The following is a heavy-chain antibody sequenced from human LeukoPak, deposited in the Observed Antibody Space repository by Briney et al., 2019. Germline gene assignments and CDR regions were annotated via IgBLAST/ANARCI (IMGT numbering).Heavy chain of an antibody. Sequence: PSETLSLTCTVSGGSISSYYWSWIRQPPGKGLEWIGYIYYSGYTNYNPSLKSRVTISVDTSKNQFSLKLSSVTAADTAVYYCARDIKENWFDPWGQGTLVTVS. J-gene: IGHJ5*02. V-gene: IGHV4-59*01. CDR2: IYYSGYT. CDR3: ARDIKENWFDP. CDR1: GGSISSYY.